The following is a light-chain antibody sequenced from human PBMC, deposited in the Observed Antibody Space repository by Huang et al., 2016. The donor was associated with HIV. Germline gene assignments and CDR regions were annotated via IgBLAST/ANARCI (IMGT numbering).Light chain of an antibody. CDR2: WES. Sequence: DIVMTQSPDSLAVSLGERATINCKSSQSVLYSSNNNNYLAWYQQKPGQPPKLLIYWESTRESGVPDRFSGSGSETDFTHTISSLQAEDVAVYYCQQYYSSPLTFGGGTKVEIK. J-gene: IGKJ4*01. CDR3: QQYYSSPLT. CDR1: QSVLYSSNNNNY. V-gene: IGKV4-1*01.